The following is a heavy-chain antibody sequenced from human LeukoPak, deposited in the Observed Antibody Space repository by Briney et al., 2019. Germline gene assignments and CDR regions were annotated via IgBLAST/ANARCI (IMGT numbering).Heavy chain of an antibody. CDR3: ARGPIAVDAFDI. CDR1: GGSFSGYY. Sequence: PSETLSLTCAVYGGSFSGYYWSWIRQPPGKGLEWIGEINHSGSTNYNPSPKSRVTISVDTSKNQFSLKLSSVTAADTAVYYCARGPIAVDAFDIWGQGTMVTVSS. J-gene: IGHJ3*02. D-gene: IGHD6-19*01. CDR2: INHSGST. V-gene: IGHV4-34*01.